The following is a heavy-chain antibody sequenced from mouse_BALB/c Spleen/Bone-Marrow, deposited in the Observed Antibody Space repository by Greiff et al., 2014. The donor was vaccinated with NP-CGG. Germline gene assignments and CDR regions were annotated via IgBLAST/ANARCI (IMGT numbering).Heavy chain of an antibody. Sequence: VQLKESGGGLVKPGGSLKLSCAASGFTFGDYYMYWVRQTPEKRLEWVATISDGGTYTFYPDSVKGRFTISRDNAKNNLYLQMSSLQSEDTAMYYCTRSGKRYGAMDYWGQGTSVTVSS. CDR2: ISDGGTYT. CDR1: GFTFGDYY. CDR3: TRSGKRYGAMDY. V-gene: IGHV5-4*02. D-gene: IGHD2-10*02. J-gene: IGHJ4*01.